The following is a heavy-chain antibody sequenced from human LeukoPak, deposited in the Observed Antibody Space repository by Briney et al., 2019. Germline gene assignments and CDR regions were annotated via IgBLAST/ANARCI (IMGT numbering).Heavy chain of an antibody. D-gene: IGHD3-22*01. V-gene: IGHV3-23*01. CDR3: AKDPYYYDSSGLNWFDP. Sequence: GGSLRLSCAASGFAFSSYAMSWVRQAPGKGLEWVSAISGSGGSTYYADSVKGRFTISRDNSKNTLYLQMNSLRAEDTAVYYCAKDPYYYDSSGLNWFDPWGQGTLVTVSS. CDR1: GFAFSSYA. CDR2: ISGSGGST. J-gene: IGHJ5*02.